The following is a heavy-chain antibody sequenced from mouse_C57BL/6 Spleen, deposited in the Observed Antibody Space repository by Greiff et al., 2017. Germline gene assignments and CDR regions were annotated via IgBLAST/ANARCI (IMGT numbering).Heavy chain of an antibody. CDR2: IYPRDGSS. J-gene: IGHJ1*03. CDR1: GYTFTSYA. D-gene: IGHD1-1*01. CDR3: ARPITTVVASGFDV. V-gene: IGHV1-85*01. Sequence: QVQLKQSGPELVKPGASVKLSCKASGYTFTSYAINWVKQRPGQGLEWIGWIYPRDGSSKYNEKFKGKATLTVDPSYSTAYMERHSLTSEDSAVYFCARPITTVVASGFDVWGTGTTVTVSS.